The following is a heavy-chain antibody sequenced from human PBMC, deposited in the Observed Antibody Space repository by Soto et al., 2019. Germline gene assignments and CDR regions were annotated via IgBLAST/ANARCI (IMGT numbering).Heavy chain of an antibody. D-gene: IGHD6-19*01. CDR2: ISAYNGNR. V-gene: IGHV1-18*01. CDR3: ARDGITLAGSFDY. J-gene: IGHJ4*02. CDR1: CYTFFNYG. Sequence: GASVKVSCKAPCYTFFNYGIRWVLQAPGQGLEWMGWISAYNGNRNYAGKFQGRATMTTETSTSTAYMELRSLRSDDTAVYYCARDGITLAGSFDYWGQGTLVTVSS.